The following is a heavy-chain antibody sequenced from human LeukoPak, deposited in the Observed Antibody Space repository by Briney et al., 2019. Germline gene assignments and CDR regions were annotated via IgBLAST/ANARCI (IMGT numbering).Heavy chain of an antibody. Sequence: SETLSLTCAVYGGSFSGYYWSWIRQPPEKGLEWIGEINHSGSTNYNPSLKSRVTISVDTSKNQFSLKLSSVTAADTAVYYCATPGGYFDWSPLDYWGQGTLVTVSS. J-gene: IGHJ4*02. CDR2: INHSGST. D-gene: IGHD3-9*01. V-gene: IGHV4-34*01. CDR3: ATPGGYFDWSPLDY. CDR1: GGSFSGYY.